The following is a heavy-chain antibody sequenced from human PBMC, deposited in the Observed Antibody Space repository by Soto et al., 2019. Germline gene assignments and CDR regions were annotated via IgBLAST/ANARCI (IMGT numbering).Heavy chain of an antibody. D-gene: IGHD1-26*01. J-gene: IGHJ5*02. V-gene: IGHV1-46*01. CDR1: GYIFSNYY. CDR2: INPSGSST. CDR3: ARDVGDSGSHWFDP. Sequence: QVQLVQSGAEVKKPGASVKVSCKASGYIFSNYYIHWVRQAPGQGLEWMGIINPSGSSTRYAQKFQGGVTMTRDTSSSTVYMELSSLRFDDTAVYYCARDVGDSGSHWFDPWGQGSLVTVSS.